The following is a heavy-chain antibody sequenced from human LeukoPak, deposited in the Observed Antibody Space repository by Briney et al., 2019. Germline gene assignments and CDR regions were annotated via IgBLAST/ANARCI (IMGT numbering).Heavy chain of an antibody. CDR3: ARDTLYYDFWSGYSYGNYFDY. V-gene: IGHV4-4*07. CDR1: GGSISSYY. J-gene: IGHJ4*02. D-gene: IGHD3-3*01. Sequence: SETLSLTCTVSGGSISSYYWSWIRQPAGKGLEWIGRIYTSGSTNYNPSLKSRVTMSVDTSKNQFSLKLSSVTAADTAVYYCARDTLYYDFWSGYSYGNYFDYWGQGTLVTVSS. CDR2: IYTSGST.